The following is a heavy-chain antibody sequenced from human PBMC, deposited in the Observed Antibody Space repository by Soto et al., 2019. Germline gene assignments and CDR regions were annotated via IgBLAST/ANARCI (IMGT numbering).Heavy chain of an antibody. CDR1: GFTFSSYA. V-gene: IGHV3-23*01. J-gene: IGHJ5*02. CDR2: ISGSGGST. Sequence: GGSLRLSCAASGFTFSSYAMSWVRQAPGKGLKWVSAISGSGGSTYYADSVKGRFTISRDNSKNTLYLQMNSLRAEDTAVYYCAKAPSPLLYDYVWGSYPNNWFDPWGQGTLVTVSS. D-gene: IGHD3-16*02. CDR3: AKAPSPLLYDYVWGSYPNNWFDP.